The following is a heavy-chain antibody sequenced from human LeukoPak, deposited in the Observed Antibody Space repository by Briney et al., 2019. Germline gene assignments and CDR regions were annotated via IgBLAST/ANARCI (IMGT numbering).Heavy chain of an antibody. V-gene: IGHV3-23*01. J-gene: IGHJ3*02. CDR3: ARPTVVIEFHAFDI. Sequence: GGSLRLSCAASGFTFSSYAMSWVRQAPGKGLEWVSAIRGSGGSTYYADSVKGRFTISRDNSKNTLYLQMNSLRAEDTAVYYCARPTVVIEFHAFDIWGQGTMVTVSS. CDR1: GFTFSSYA. D-gene: IGHD4-23*01. CDR2: IRGSGGST.